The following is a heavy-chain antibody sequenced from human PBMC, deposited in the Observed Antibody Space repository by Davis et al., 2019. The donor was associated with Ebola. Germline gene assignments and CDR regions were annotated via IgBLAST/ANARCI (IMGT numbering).Heavy chain of an antibody. CDR2: INPNSGGT. V-gene: IGHV1-2*04. CDR3: ARGGATGTQGVYYYYGMDV. Sequence: AASVKVSCKASGYTFTGYYMHWVQQAPGQGLEWMGWINPNSGGTNYAQKFQGWVTMTRDTSISTAYMELSRLRSDDTAVYYCARGGATGTQGVYYYYGMDVWGQGTTVTVSS. J-gene: IGHJ6*02. CDR1: GYTFTGYY. D-gene: IGHD1-1*01.